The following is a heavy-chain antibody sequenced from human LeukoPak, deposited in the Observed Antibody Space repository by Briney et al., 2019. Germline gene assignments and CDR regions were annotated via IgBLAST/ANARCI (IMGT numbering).Heavy chain of an antibody. J-gene: IGHJ3*02. Sequence: RSLRLSCAASGFTFSSYAMHWVRQAPGKGLEWVAVISYDGSNKYYADSVKGRFTISRDNSKNTLYLQMNSLRAEDTAVYYCARGGYYYDSSPFDIWGQGTMVTVSS. V-gene: IGHV3-30*01. CDR1: GFTFSSYA. CDR3: ARGGYYYDSSPFDI. D-gene: IGHD3-22*01. CDR2: ISYDGSNK.